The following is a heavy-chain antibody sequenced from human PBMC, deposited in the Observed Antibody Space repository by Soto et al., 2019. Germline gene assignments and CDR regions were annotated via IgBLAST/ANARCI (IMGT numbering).Heavy chain of an antibody. CDR2: INSGASTT. CDR1: GFTFSSSW. CDR3: ARGPSGWLGYDY. V-gene: IGHV3-74*01. Sequence: EVQLVESGGGLVQPGGSLRLSCAASGFTFSSSWMHWVRQAPGKGLVWVSRINSGASTTNYADSVKGRFTISRDNAKNTLYLQMDRLTGEDTAVYYCARGPSGWLGYDYWGQGTLVTVSS. J-gene: IGHJ4*02. D-gene: IGHD6-19*01.